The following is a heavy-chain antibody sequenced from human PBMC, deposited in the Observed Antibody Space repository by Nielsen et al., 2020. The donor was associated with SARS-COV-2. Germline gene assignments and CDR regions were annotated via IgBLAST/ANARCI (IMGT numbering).Heavy chain of an antibody. CDR2: ISYDGSNK. Sequence: GGSLRLSCAASGFTFSSYAMHWVRQAPGKGLEWVAVISYDGSNKYYADSVKGRFTISRDNSKNTLYLQMNSLRAEDTAVYYCAKREQLVNWFDPWGQGTLVTVSS. V-gene: IGHV3-30-3*02. D-gene: IGHD6-6*01. CDR1: GFTFSSYA. J-gene: IGHJ5*02. CDR3: AKREQLVNWFDP.